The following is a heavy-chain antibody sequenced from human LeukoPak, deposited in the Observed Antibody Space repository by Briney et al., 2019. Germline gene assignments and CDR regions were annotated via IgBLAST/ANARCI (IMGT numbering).Heavy chain of an antibody. CDR2: IYYSGST. CDR3: ARHPLDIVATSPRSNAFDI. D-gene: IGHD5-12*01. J-gene: IGHJ3*02. Sequence: SETLSFTCTVSGGSISSYYRSWIRQPPGKGLEWIGYIYYSGSTNYNPSLKSRVTISVDTSKNQFSLKLSSVTAADTAVYYCARHPLDIVATSPRSNAFDIWGQGTMVTVSS. V-gene: IGHV4-59*08. CDR1: GGSISSYY.